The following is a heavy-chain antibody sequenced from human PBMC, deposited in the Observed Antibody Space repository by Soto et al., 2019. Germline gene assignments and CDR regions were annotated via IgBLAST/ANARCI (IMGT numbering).Heavy chain of an antibody. CDR3: ARERAGLLWFGEKNWFDL. CDR1: GGSFSGYY. V-gene: IGHV4-34*01. D-gene: IGHD3-10*01. Sequence: SETLSLTCAVYGGSFSGYYWSWIRQPPGKGLEWIGEINHSGSTNYNPSLKSRVTISVDTSKNQFSLKLSSVTAADTAVYYCARERAGLLWFGEKNWFDLWGQGTLVTVSS. CDR2: INHSGST. J-gene: IGHJ5*02.